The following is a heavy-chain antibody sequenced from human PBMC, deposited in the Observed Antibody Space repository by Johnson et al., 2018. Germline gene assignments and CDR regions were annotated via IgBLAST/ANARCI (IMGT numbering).Heavy chain of an antibody. CDR2: INTSAGNT. J-gene: IGHJ4*02. D-gene: IGHD4-17*01. V-gene: IGHV1-46*01. Sequence: QVQLVESGGGLVKPGGSLRLSCAASGFIFGDYAMSWFRQAPGKGLEWMGMINTSAGNTNYAQKLQGRIPMTRHTSTGTVYMELSRLRSEDTGVYYCASGPDFGDYVLDYWGQGTLVTVSS. CDR1: GFIFGDYA. CDR3: ASGPDFGDYVLDY.